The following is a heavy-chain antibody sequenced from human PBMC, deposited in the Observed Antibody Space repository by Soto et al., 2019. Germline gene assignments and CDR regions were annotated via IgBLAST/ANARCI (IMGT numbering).Heavy chain of an antibody. V-gene: IGHV3-23*01. CDR2: ISGSGGST. J-gene: IGHJ4*02. CDR1: GFTFSSYA. Sequence: GGSLRLSCAASGFTFSSYAMSWVRQAPGKGLEWVSAISGSGGSTYYADSVKGRFTISRDKSKNTLFRKMNSLRAEDTAVYYCAKDYTYYDFWGGYLYFDYWGQGTLVTVSS. CDR3: AKDYTYYDFWGGYLYFDY. D-gene: IGHD3-3*01.